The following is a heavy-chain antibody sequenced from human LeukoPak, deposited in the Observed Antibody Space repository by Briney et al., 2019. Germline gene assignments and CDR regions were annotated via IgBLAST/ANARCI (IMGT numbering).Heavy chain of an antibody. CDR2: MHLDGET. Sequence: SGTLSLTCAISGGSISCSNWWSWVRQPPKEGLEWIGEMHLDGETHYNPSLKSRLTISIDKSDNRLSLTLTSVTAADTAVYYCTTASSKSLPNWGQGALVTVAS. V-gene: IGHV4-4*02. J-gene: IGHJ4*02. CDR1: GGSISCSNW. D-gene: IGHD5/OR15-5a*01. CDR3: TTASSKSLPN.